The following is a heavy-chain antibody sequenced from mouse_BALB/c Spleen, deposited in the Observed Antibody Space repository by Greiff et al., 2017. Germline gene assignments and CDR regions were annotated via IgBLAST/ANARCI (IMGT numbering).Heavy chain of an antibody. Sequence: VQRVESGAELAKPGASVKMSCKASGYTFTSYWMHWVKQRPGQGLEWIGYINPSTGYTEYNQKFKDKATLTADKSSSTAYMQLSSLTSEDSAVYYCARSMGGYYGYPWFAYWGQGTLVTVSA. CDR3: ARSMGGYYGYPWFAY. J-gene: IGHJ3*01. CDR1: GYTFTSYW. D-gene: IGHD1-2*01. V-gene: IGHV1-7*01. CDR2: INPSTGYT.